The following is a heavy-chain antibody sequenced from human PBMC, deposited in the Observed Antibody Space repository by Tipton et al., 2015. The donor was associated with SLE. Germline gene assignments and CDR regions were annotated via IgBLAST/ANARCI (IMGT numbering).Heavy chain of an antibody. CDR3: ARQVRSGEFLDYYYYHMDV. CDR1: SGSISSDSYY. J-gene: IGHJ6*03. Sequence: TLSLTCTVSSGSISSDSYYWTWIRQPAGKGLEWIGRIYPSVSTHYNPSLQSRVTISADRSKNQFSLKLTSVTAADTAVYYCARQVRSGEFLDYYYYHMDVWGRGTTVTVSS. D-gene: IGHD3-10*01. V-gene: IGHV4-61*02. CDR2: IYPSVST.